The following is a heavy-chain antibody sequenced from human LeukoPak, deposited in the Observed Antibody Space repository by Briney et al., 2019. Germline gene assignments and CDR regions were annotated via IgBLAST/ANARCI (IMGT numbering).Heavy chain of an antibody. J-gene: IGHJ4*02. Sequence: SETLSLTCTVSGGSISSYYWSWIRQPPGKGLEWIGYIHYSGSTNHNPSLKSRVTISVDTSKNQFSLKLSSVTAADTAVYYCARTGIGEPFDYWGQGTLVTVSS. V-gene: IGHV4-59*01. CDR3: ARTGIGEPFDY. CDR2: IHYSGST. D-gene: IGHD3-10*01. CDR1: GGSISSYY.